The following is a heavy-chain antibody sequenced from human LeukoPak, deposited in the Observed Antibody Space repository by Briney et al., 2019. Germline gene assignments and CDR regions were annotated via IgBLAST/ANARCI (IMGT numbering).Heavy chain of an antibody. CDR1: RFTFSSYW. CDR3: AKSNGVDRNGYNSDYFDY. J-gene: IGHJ4*02. D-gene: IGHD5-24*01. CDR2: IKQDGSEK. V-gene: IGHV3-7*03. Sequence: GGSLRLSCAASRFTFSSYWMSWVRQAPGRGLEWVANIKQDGSEKYYVDSVRGRFTISRDNAKNSLYLQMNSLRAEDTAVYYCAKSNGVDRNGYNSDYFDYWGQGTLVTVSS.